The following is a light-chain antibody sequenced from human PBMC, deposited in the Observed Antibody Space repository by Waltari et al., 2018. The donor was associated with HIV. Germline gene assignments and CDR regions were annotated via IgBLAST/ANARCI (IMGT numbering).Light chain of an antibody. J-gene: IGLJ2*01. CDR3: QSTDSGGTHVV. CDR1: ALTIKY. CDR2: KDI. V-gene: IGLV3-25*03. Sequence: YELTQSPSMSVSPGQTARISCSGDALTIKYCFWYQQKPGQAPVLLIYKDIERPSWVPERFSASSSGTTVRLTISGVQAEDEAVYYCQSTDSGGTHVVFGGGTKLTVL.